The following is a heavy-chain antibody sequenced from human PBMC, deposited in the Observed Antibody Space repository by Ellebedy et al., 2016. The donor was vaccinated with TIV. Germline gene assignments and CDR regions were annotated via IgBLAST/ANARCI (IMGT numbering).Heavy chain of an antibody. V-gene: IGHV4-30-4*01. CDR3: ARDLYYYDSSGHYYSWFDP. J-gene: IGHJ5*02. D-gene: IGHD3-22*01. CDR1: GGPISSGDYY. Sequence: MPSETLSLTCTVSGGPISSGDYYWSWIRQSPGKGLEWIGYVRKSGSTYYNPSLETRTFLSIDTSKNQFSLKLPSVTAADTAVYYCARDLYYYDSSGHYYSWFDPWGQGILVTVAS. CDR2: VRKSGST.